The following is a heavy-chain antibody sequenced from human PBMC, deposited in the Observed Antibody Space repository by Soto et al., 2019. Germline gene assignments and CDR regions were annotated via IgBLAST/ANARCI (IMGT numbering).Heavy chain of an antibody. CDR3: ARDLYSSSFFWFDA. D-gene: IGHD2-2*01. J-gene: IGHJ5*02. V-gene: IGHV1-3*01. CDR1: GYNFTQYT. CDR2: ITAGDGKT. Sequence: QVHLVQSGAEVKKPGASVKVSCKASGYNFTQYTIHWVRQAPGQRLEWMGWITAGDGKTQYSKKFQTRVTIRSDVSATTVCMDLNSLRSEDTAVYYCARDLYSSSFFWFDAWGRGTLVIVSS.